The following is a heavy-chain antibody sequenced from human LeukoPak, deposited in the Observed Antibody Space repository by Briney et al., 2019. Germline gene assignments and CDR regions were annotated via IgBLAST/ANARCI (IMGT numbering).Heavy chain of an antibody. V-gene: IGHV3-9*01. CDR3: AKDALWFGELSYFDY. CDR1: GFTFSTYV. CDR2: ISWNSGSI. D-gene: IGHD3-10*01. J-gene: IGHJ4*02. Sequence: GGSLRLSCAASGFTFSTYVMSWVRQAPGKGLEWVSGISWNSGSIGYADSVKGRFTISRDNAKNSLYLQMNSLRAEDTALYYCAKDALWFGELSYFDYWGQGTLVTVSS.